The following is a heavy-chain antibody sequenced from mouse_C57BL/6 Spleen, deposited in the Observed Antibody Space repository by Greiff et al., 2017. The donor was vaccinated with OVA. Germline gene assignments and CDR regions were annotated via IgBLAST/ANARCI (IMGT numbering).Heavy chain of an antibody. J-gene: IGHJ4*01. CDR1: GYTFTSYW. D-gene: IGHD1-1*01. CDR2: IYPSDSET. V-gene: IGHV1-61*01. CDR3: ARERITTVVADYAMDY. Sequence: QVQLQQPGAELVRPGSSVKLSCKASGYTFTSYWMDWVKQRPGQGLEWIGNIYPSDSETHYNQKFKDKATLTVDKSSSTAYMQLSSLTSEDSAVYYCARERITTVVADYAMDYWGQGTSVTVSS.